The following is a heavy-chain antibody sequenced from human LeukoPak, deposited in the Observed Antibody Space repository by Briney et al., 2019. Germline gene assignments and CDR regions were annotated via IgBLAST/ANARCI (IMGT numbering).Heavy chain of an antibody. Sequence: GGSLRLSCAASGFTFSNYWMNWVRQAPGKGLEWVANINQDGSEKYYVDSMKGRFTISRDNAKNSLYLQMNSLRAEDTAVYYCARGPLRTDVYWGQGTLVTVSS. V-gene: IGHV3-7*05. J-gene: IGHJ4*02. CDR2: INQDGSEK. CDR3: ARGPLRTDVY. CDR1: GFTFSNYW. D-gene: IGHD2-8*01.